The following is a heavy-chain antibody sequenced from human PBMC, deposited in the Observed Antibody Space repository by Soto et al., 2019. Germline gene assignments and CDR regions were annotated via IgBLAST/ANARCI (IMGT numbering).Heavy chain of an antibody. V-gene: IGHV3-23*01. J-gene: IGHJ4*02. CDR2: ISGSGGDT. CDR1: GFTFSIFA. D-gene: IGHD4-17*01. Sequence: GGSLRLSCASSGFTFSIFAMSWVRQPPGKGLEWVSTISGSGGDTYYADSVKGRFTISRDNSKNTLYLHMNSLRADDTALYYCTKAPTTLTTGAGAYWGQGTLVTVSS. CDR3: TKAPTTLTTGAGAY.